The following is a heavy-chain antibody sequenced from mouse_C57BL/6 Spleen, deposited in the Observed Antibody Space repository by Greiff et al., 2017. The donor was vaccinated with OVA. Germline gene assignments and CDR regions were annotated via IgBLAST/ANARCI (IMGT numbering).Heavy chain of an antibody. CDR1: GFSLTSYG. CDR2: IWRGGST. D-gene: IGHD1-1*01. Sequence: VKLMESGPGLVQPSQSLSITCTVSGFSLTSYGVHWVRQSPGKGLEWLGVIWRGGSTDYNAAFMSRLSITKDNSKSQVFFKMNSLQADDTAIYYCANYGSSYVNAMDYWGQGTSVTVSS. J-gene: IGHJ4*01. V-gene: IGHV2-5*01. CDR3: ANYGSSYVNAMDY.